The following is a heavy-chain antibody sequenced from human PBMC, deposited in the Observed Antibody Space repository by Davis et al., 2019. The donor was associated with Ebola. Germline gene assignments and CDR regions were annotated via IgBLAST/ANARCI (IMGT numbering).Heavy chain of an antibody. CDR1: GGSISSSNW. CDR2: IYHSGST. J-gene: IGHJ4*02. CDR3: ATVRRRFLEWLAGGGGPYYFDY. D-gene: IGHD3-3*01. Sequence: PSETLSLTCAVSGGSISSSNWWSWVRQPPGKGLEWIGEIYHSGSTNYNPSLKSRVTISVDKSKNQFSLKLRSVTAADTAVYYCATVRRRFLEWLAGGGGPYYFDYWGQGTLVTVSS. V-gene: IGHV4-4*02.